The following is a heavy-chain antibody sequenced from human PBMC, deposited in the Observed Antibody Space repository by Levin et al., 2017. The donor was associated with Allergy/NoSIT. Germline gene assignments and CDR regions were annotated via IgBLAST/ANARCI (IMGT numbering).Heavy chain of an antibody. CDR3: ARIVVVTARYFDL. CDR1: GGSISSGDYY. V-gene: IGHV4-30-4*01. CDR2: IYYSGST. D-gene: IGHD2-21*02. Sequence: SETLSLTCTVSGGSISSGDYYWSWIRQPPGKGLEWIGYIYYSGSTYYNPSLKSRVTISVDTSKNQFSLKLSSVTAADTAVYYCARIVVVTARYFDLWGRGTLVTVSS. J-gene: IGHJ2*01.